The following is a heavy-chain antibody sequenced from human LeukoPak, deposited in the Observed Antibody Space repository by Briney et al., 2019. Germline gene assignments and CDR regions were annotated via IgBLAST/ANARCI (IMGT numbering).Heavy chain of an antibody. D-gene: IGHD2-8*01. CDR1: GYTFTNYY. Sequence: ASVKVSWKASGYTFTNYYIHGVRQAPGQWLEWMGIIKPSGSSTSYAEKFQGRVTMTRDTSTSTVYMELSSLRSEDTAVYYCAGGTTNTKGAFDMWGQGTMVTVSS. J-gene: IGHJ3*02. CDR3: AGGTTNTKGAFDM. CDR2: IKPSGSST. V-gene: IGHV1-46*01.